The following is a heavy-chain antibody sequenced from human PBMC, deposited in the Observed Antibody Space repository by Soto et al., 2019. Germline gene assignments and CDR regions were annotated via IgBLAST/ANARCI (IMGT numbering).Heavy chain of an antibody. CDR2: IYYNGST. D-gene: IGHD3-3*01. V-gene: IGHV4-59*01. Sequence: QVQLQESGPGLVKPSETLSLTCTVSGGSISSYYWSWIRQPPGKGLEWIGYIYYNGSTNYNPSLKSRVTISVYTSKNQFSLKLSSVPAADTAVYYCARTYYDFWSGYWRWFDPWGQGTLVTVSS. J-gene: IGHJ5*02. CDR3: ARTYYDFWSGYWRWFDP. CDR1: GGSISSYY.